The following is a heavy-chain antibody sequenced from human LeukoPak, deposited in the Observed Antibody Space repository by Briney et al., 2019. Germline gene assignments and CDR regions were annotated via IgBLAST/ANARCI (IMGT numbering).Heavy chain of an antibody. J-gene: IGHJ4*02. V-gene: IGHV4-39*01. CDR1: GGSISSSSYY. Sequence: PSETLSLTCTVSGGSISSSSYYWGWIRQPPGKGLEWIGSIYYSGSTYYNPSLKSRVTISVDTSKNQFSLKLSSVTAADTAVYYCARLTPESSSGFDYWGQGTLVTVSS. D-gene: IGHD6-19*01. CDR2: IYYSGST. CDR3: ARLTPESSSGFDY.